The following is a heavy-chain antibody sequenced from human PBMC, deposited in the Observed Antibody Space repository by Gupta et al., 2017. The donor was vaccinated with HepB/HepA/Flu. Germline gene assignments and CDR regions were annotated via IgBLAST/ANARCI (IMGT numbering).Heavy chain of an antibody. Sequence: VHLQESGPRLVRPSGTLSLTSFVSHGSSTSNWGSWVREPPGKGLEWIGEIFSGGTTTYNLSLEKRVTILMDTSRNQVSLNLNSVTAADTAVYYCARHLRGNNAFDYWGAGALVTVSP. D-gene: IGHD4-17*01. V-gene: IGHV4-4*02. CDR3: ARHLRGNNAFDY. CDR1: HGSSTSNW. CDR2: IFSGGTT. J-gene: IGHJ4*02.